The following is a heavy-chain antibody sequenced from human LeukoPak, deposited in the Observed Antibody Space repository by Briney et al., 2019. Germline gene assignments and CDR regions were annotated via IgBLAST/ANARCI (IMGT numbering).Heavy chain of an antibody. J-gene: IGHJ4*02. D-gene: IGHD6-13*01. CDR1: GGSISSYY. V-gene: IGHV4-59*01. CDR2: IYYSGST. Sequence: SETLSLTCTVSGGSISSYYWSWTRQPPGKGLEWIGYIYYSGSTNYNPSLKSRVTISVDTSKNQFSLKLSSVTAADTAVYYCARALAAAGKDPYFDYWGQGTLVTVSS. CDR3: ARALAAAGKDPYFDY.